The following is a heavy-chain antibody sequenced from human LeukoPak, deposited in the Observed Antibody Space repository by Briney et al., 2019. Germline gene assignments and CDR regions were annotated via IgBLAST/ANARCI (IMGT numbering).Heavy chain of an antibody. CDR1: GFTFNTYE. J-gene: IGHJ4*02. D-gene: IGHD2-2*01. Sequence: GGSLRLSCAASGFTFNTYEMSWVRHAPGKGLEGVPCVSSSGTTMYHADSVKGGFTISRDNAKNSLYLQMNSLRAEDTAVYYCARRYCSSASCLFDYWGQGTLVTVSS. V-gene: IGHV3-48*03. CDR3: ARRYCSSASCLFDY. CDR2: VSSSGTTM.